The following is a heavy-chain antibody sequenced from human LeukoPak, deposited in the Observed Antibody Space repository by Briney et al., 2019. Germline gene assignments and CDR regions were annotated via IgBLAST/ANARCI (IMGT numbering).Heavy chain of an antibody. CDR1: GFTFSSYP. CDR2: ISYDGSDK. J-gene: IGHJ5*02. Sequence: GGSLRLSCTASGFTFSSYPMHWVRQAPGKGLEWVAAISYDGSDKYYADSVKGRFTISRDNSKNTLFLQMSSLRAEDTAMYYCARTADGDYVVVTSWGQGTLVTVSS. CDR3: ARTADGDYVVVTS. D-gene: IGHD2-21*02. V-gene: IGHV3-30*04.